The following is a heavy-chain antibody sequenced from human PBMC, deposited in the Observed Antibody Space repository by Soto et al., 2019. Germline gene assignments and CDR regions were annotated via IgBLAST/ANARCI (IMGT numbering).Heavy chain of an antibody. CDR2: ISGSGGST. Sequence: GGSLRLSCAASGFTFSSYAMSWVRQGPGKGLEWVSAISGSGGSTYYADSVKGRFTISRDNSKNTPYLQMNSLRAEDTAVYYCAKDGGIVDRIYCFDYWRQATLITVSS. CDR3: AKDGGIVDRIYCFDY. J-gene: IGHJ4*02. CDR1: GFTFSSYA. V-gene: IGHV3-23*01. D-gene: IGHD5-12*01.